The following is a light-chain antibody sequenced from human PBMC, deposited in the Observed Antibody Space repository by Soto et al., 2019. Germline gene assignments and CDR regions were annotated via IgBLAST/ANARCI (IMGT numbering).Light chain of an antibody. CDR3: QQYDSSPRT. CDR1: QSVSSNF. Sequence: ENVLTQSPGTLSLSPGERATLSCRASQSVSSNFLAWYQQKPGQAPRLLIYGASSRATGIPDRFSGSGSGTDFTLTISRPEPEDFAVYYCQQYDSSPRTFGQGTKVEIK. J-gene: IGKJ1*01. V-gene: IGKV3-20*01. CDR2: GAS.